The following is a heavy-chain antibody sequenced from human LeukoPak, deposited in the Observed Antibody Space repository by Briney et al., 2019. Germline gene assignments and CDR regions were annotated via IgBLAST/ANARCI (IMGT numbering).Heavy chain of an antibody. D-gene: IGHD4-23*01. Sequence: GASVKVSCKASGYTFTSYAMHWVRQAPGQRLEWMGWINAGNGNTKYSQKFQGRVTITRDTSTSTAYMELSSLRSEDTAVYYCTTTVADHYYYYYMDVWGKGTTVTVSS. CDR3: TTTVADHYYYYYMDV. CDR2: INAGNGNT. CDR1: GYTFTSYA. J-gene: IGHJ6*03. V-gene: IGHV1-3*01.